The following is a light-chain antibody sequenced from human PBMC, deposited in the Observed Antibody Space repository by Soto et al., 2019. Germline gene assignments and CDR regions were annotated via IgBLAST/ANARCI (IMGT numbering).Light chain of an antibody. CDR1: QSVTSY. V-gene: IGKV3-11*01. CDR2: DAS. Sequence: EIVLTQSPATLSLSPGERATLSCRASQSVTSYLAWYQQKPGQAPRLLIYDASNRATGIPARFSGSGSGTDFTLTISSLEPEDFALYYCQQRSNWPLTFGGGTK. CDR3: QQRSNWPLT. J-gene: IGKJ4*01.